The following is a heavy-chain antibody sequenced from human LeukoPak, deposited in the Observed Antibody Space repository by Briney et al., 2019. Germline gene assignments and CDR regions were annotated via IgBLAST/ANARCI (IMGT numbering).Heavy chain of an antibody. CDR3: ARSSGWSPYYYYMDV. J-gene: IGHJ6*03. CDR2: IYYSGST. Sequence: PSETLSLTCTVSGGSVSSDYWSWIRQPPGKGLEWIGYIYYSGSTNYNPSLKSRVTISVDTSKNQFSLKLSSVTAADTAVYYCARSSGWSPYYYYMDVWGKGTTVTVSS. CDR1: GGSVSSDY. D-gene: IGHD6-19*01. V-gene: IGHV4-59*08.